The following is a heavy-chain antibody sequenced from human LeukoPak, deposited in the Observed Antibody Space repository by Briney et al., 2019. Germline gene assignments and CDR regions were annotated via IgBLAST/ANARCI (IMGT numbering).Heavy chain of an antibody. J-gene: IGHJ4*02. CDR3: AKDKSVNYYDSRTFDY. V-gene: IGHV3-30*02. D-gene: IGHD3-22*01. CDR1: GFTFSSYG. Sequence: GGSLRLSCAASGFTFSSYGMHWVRQAPGKGLEWVAFIRYDGSNKYYTDSVKGRFTISRDNSKNTLYLQMNSLRAEDTAVYYCAKDKSVNYYDSRTFDYWGQGTLVTVSS. CDR2: IRYDGSNK.